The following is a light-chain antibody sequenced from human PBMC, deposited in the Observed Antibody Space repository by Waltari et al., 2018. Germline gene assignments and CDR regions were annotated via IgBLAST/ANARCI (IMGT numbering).Light chain of an antibody. CDR3: QQYNNGPPET. V-gene: IGKV3-15*01. J-gene: IGKJ1*01. CDR1: QSINNN. Sequence: IVMTQSPATLSVSPGEGATLSCRASQSINNNVACFQQKPCQSPRLLIYEASTRATGVPARFSGIGSGTEFTLTISSLQSEDSATYYCQQYNNGPPETFGQGTKVEIK. CDR2: EAS.